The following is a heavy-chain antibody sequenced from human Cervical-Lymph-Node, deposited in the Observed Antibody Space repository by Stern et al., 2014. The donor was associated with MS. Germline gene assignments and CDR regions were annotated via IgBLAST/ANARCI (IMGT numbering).Heavy chain of an antibody. CDR1: GFTFSSYG. D-gene: IGHD1-26*01. Sequence: QDQLVQSGGGVVQPGRSLRLSCAASGFTFSSYGMHWVRQAPGKGLEWVAVIWYDGSNKYYADSVKGRFTISRDNSKNTLYLQMNSLRAEDTAVYYCARDCKLRYYYYGMDVWGQGTTVTVSS. V-gene: IGHV3-33*01. CDR3: ARDCKLRYYYYGMDV. J-gene: IGHJ6*02. CDR2: IWYDGSNK.